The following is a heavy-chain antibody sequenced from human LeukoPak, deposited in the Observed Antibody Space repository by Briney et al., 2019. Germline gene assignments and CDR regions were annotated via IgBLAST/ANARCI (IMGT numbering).Heavy chain of an antibody. CDR2: VNPNSGGT. Sequence: ASVKASCKASGYTFTDYYIHWVRQAPGQGLEWMGRVNPNSGGTNYAQKFQGRVTMTRDTSISAAYMEMSSLRSDDTAVYYCARGTGVLTGYYLFAYWGQGTLVTVSS. J-gene: IGHJ4*02. D-gene: IGHD3-9*01. V-gene: IGHV1-2*06. CDR3: ARGTGVLTGYYLFAY. CDR1: GYTFTDYY.